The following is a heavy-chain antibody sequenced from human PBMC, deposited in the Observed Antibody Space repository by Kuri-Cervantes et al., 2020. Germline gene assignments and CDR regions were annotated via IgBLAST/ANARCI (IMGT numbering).Heavy chain of an antibody. J-gene: IGHJ4*02. CDR1: GDSVSSKSGA. CDR2: TFYRSRWSN. Sequence: SQTLSLTCVISGDSVSSKSGAWNWIRQSPSRGLEWLGRTFYRSRWSNEYAASVKSRITIKPDTSKNQFSLQLNSVTPEDTAVYYCELTDTAMIPAYFFDYWGQGTLVTVSS. CDR3: ELTDTAMIPAYFFDY. V-gene: IGHV6-1*01. D-gene: IGHD5-18*01.